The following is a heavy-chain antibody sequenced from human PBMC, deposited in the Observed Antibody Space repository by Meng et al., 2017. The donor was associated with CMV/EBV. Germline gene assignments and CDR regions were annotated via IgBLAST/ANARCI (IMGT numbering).Heavy chain of an antibody. CDR3: ARDLYDDFWSGYYFYYGMDV. D-gene: IGHD3-3*01. Sequence: ASVKVSCKASGYTFTGYYMHWVRQAPGQGLEWMGWINPNSGGTNYAQKFQGGVTMTRDTSISTAYMELSRLRSDDTAVYYCARDLYDDFWSGYYFYYGMDVWGQGTTVTVSS. CDR1: GYTFTGYY. V-gene: IGHV1-2*02. CDR2: INPNSGGT. J-gene: IGHJ6*02.